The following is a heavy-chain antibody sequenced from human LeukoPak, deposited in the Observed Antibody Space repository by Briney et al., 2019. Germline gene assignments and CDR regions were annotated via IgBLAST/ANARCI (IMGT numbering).Heavy chain of an antibody. V-gene: IGHV4-34*01. CDR2: INHSGST. CDR3: ASGGFTSQTPMDV. D-gene: IGHD2-2*01. CDR1: GGSFSGYY. J-gene: IGHJ6*03. Sequence: SETLSLTCAVYGGSFSGYYWSWIRQPPGKRLEWIGEINHSGSTNYNPSLKSRVTISVDTSKNQFSLKLSSVTAADTAVYYCASGGFTSQTPMDVWGKGTTVTVSS.